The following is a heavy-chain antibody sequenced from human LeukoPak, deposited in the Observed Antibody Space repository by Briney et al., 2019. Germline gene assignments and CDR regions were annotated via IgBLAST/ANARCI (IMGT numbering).Heavy chain of an antibody. CDR1: GGSISSGDHY. Sequence: SQTLSLTCTVSGGSISSGDHYWSWIRQPPGKGLEWIGYIYYSGSTNYNPSLKSRVTISVDTSKSQFSLKLSSVTAADTAVYYCARTDSVYDYVWGSYRYDGYYFDYWGQGTLVTVSS. D-gene: IGHD3-16*02. CDR2: IYYSGST. V-gene: IGHV4-61*08. J-gene: IGHJ4*02. CDR3: ARTDSVYDYVWGSYRYDGYYFDY.